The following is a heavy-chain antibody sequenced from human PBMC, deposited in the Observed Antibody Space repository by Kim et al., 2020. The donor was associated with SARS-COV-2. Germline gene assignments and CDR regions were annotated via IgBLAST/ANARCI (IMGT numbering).Heavy chain of an antibody. CDR2: VNNGGNA. V-gene: IGHV3-23*01. Sequence: GGSLRLSCAASGFTFSRYAMSWVRQAPGKGPEWIAAVNNGGNAYYANSAKGRFTVFRDNNRNTLDLQMNSLTAEDTALYFCAQDHPSSVWPTFDSWGQGT. D-gene: IGHD3-22*01. CDR1: GFTFSRYA. J-gene: IGHJ4*02. CDR3: AQDHPSSVWPTFDS.